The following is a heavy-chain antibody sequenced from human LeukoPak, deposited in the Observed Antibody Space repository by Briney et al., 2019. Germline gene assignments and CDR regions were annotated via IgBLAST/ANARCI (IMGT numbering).Heavy chain of an antibody. CDR2: ISSSGSAI. V-gene: IGHV3-48*03. J-gene: IGHJ4*02. Sequence: PGGSLRLSCAASGFTFRLYEMNWVRQAPGKGLEWISYISSSGSAICYADSVKGRFTISRDNAKNSLYLQMNSLRAEDTAVYYCARAIPSKDVDYGGQGTLVTVSS. CDR3: ARAIPSKDVDY. D-gene: IGHD2-15*01. CDR1: GFTFRLYE.